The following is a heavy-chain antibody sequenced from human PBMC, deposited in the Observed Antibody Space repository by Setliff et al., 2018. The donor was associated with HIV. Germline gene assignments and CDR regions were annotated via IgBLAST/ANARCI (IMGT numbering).Heavy chain of an antibody. V-gene: IGHV3-66*02. CDR2: IYSGYST. CDR1: GFTVSSNY. Sequence: PGESLKISCAASGFTVSSNYMSWVRQAPGKGLEWVSVIYSGYSTYYADSVKGRFTISRDNSKNTLYLQMNSLRVDDTAVYYCAREAGYGEQWLISGFPWGQGTLVTVSS. J-gene: IGHJ5*02. CDR3: AREAGYGEQWLISGFP. D-gene: IGHD6-19*01.